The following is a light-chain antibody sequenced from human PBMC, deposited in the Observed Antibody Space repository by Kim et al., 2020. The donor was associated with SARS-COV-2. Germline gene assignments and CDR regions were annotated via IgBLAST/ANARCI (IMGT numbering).Light chain of an antibody. V-gene: IGKV3-15*01. CDR3: QQYKNWPQT. CDR1: QSGGST. CDR2: GAS. Sequence: SPGEGATISHGASQSGGSTLAWYQQETGQAPRLLISGASTWATGIPARFSGGGSGTEFTLNISSLQSEDFAVNYSQQYKNWPQTFGQGTKVDIK. J-gene: IGKJ1*01.